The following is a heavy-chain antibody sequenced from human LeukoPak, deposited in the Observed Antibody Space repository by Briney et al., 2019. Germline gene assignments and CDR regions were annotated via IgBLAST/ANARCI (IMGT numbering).Heavy chain of an antibody. Sequence: SETLSLTCTVSGGSISNSYWSWIRQPPGKGLEWIGFFHDSESTNYNPSLKSRVSISLDTSKDQVSLWLSSVTAADTVVYYCARGDASGRPGIGFDFWGQGTLVTVSS. CDR2: FHDSEST. J-gene: IGHJ4*02. V-gene: IGHV4-59*01. D-gene: IGHD1-26*01. CDR1: GGSISNSY. CDR3: ARGDASGRPGIGFDF.